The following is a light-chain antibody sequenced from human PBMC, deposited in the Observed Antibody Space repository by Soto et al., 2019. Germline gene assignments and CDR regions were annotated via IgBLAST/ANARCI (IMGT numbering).Light chain of an antibody. J-gene: IGKJ1*01. CDR1: QSLLYTNGYNY. Sequence: EIVLTQSPLSLPVTPGEPASISCRSSQSLLYTNGYNYLEWYLQKPGQSPQLLIYLGSNRASGVPDRLSGSGSGKVFTLKTRRVEVEDVGFYYCRKPLQTGTFGKGTKVNIK. CDR2: LGS. CDR3: RKPLQTGT. V-gene: IGKV2-28*01.